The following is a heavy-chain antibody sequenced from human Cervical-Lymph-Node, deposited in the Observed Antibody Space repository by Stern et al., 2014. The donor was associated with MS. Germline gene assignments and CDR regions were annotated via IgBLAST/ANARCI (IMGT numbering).Heavy chain of an antibody. J-gene: IGHJ6*02. CDR1: GFTFSSYG. V-gene: IGHV3-30*03. CDR3: ARVAVPGELHGMDV. CDR2: ISYDGSNK. Sequence: MQLVESGGGVVQPGRPLRLSCAASGFTFSSYGMYWVRQAPGKGLEWVAVISYDGSNKYYAGSVKGRFTISRDNSKNTQYLQMNSLRAEDTAVYYCARVAVPGELHGMDVWGQGTTVTVSS. D-gene: IGHD6-19*01.